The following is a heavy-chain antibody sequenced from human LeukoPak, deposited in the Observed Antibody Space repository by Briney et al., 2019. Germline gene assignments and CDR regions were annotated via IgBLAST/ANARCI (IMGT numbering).Heavy chain of an antibody. CDR1: GFTFSIYG. V-gene: IGHV3-30*18. J-gene: IGHJ6*02. D-gene: IGHD3-10*01. CDR2: ISFDENNK. Sequence: PGGSLRLSCAASGFTFSIYGMHWVRQAPGKGLEWVATISFDENNKYYADSVKGRFTISRDNSKNTLYLQMDSLRADDTALYYCAKGVFYYGSGSSAFGMDVWGQGTTVTVSS. CDR3: AKGVFYYGSGSSAFGMDV.